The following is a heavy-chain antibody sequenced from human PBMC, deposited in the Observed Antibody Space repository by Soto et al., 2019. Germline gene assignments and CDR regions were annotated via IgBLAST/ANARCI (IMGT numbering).Heavy chain of an antibody. J-gene: IGHJ3*02. V-gene: IGHV4-34*01. Sequence: SETLSLTCAVYGGSFSTDYWSWIRQPPGKGLEWIGEINPSGGTNYNPSLKSRVTISVATSKNQFSLKLSSVTAADTAVYYCASMVRDPWGAFDIWGQGTMVTVSS. CDR2: INPSGGT. CDR3: ASMVRDPWGAFDI. D-gene: IGHD3-10*01. CDR1: GGSFSTDY.